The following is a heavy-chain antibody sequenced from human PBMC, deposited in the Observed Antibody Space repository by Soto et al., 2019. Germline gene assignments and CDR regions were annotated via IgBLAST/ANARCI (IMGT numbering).Heavy chain of an antibody. D-gene: IGHD3-22*01. J-gene: IGHJ6*02. Sequence: QVQLQESGPGLVKPSGTLSFTCAVSGGSISSSNWWSWVRQPPGKGLEWIGEIYHSGSTNYNPSLKSRVTISVDKSKNQFSLKLSSVTAADTAVYYCARVLSYDSSGYYYYGMDVWGQGTTVTVSS. CDR1: GGSISSSNW. V-gene: IGHV4-4*02. CDR2: IYHSGST. CDR3: ARVLSYDSSGYYYYGMDV.